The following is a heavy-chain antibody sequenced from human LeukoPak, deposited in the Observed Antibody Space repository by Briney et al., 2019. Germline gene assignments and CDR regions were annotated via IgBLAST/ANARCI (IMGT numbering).Heavy chain of an antibody. Sequence: ASVKVSCKASGYTFTGYYMHWVRQAPGQGLEWMGWINPNSGGTNYAQKFQGRVTMTRDTSISTAYMELSRLRSDDTAVYYCARSANLYDFWSGHHDYWGQGTLVTVSS. CDR1: GYTFTGYY. J-gene: IGHJ4*02. V-gene: IGHV1-2*02. CDR2: INPNSGGT. D-gene: IGHD3-3*01. CDR3: ARSANLYDFWSGHHDY.